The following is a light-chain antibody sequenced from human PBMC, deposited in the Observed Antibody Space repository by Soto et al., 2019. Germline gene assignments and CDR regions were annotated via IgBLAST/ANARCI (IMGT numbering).Light chain of an antibody. CDR3: AAWDDSLSGPV. J-gene: IGLJ3*02. CDR2: HNN. CDR1: TSNIGNFY. V-gene: IGLV1-47*02. Sequence: QPVLTQPPSASGTPGQRVTISCSGSTSNIGNFYVYWYQQVPGTAPKLLIYHNNQRPSGVPDRFSGSKSGTSASLAISGLWSEDEADYYCAAWDDSLSGPVFGGGTKLTVL.